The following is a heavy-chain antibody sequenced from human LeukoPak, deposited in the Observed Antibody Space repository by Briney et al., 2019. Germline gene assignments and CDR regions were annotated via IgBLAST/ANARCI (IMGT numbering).Heavy chain of an antibody. CDR3: AKPAGYSSGWYVG. CDR2: ISGTGGDT. V-gene: IGHV3-23*01. J-gene: IGHJ4*02. CDR1: GFIFSNFP. Sequence: PGGSLRLSCAASGFIFSNFPMTWVRQTPGKGLEGVSSISGTGGDTYYTDSVRGRFTISRDNSKNTLYLQMNSLRAEDTAVYYCAKPAGYSSGWYVGWGQGTLVTVSS. D-gene: IGHD6-19*01.